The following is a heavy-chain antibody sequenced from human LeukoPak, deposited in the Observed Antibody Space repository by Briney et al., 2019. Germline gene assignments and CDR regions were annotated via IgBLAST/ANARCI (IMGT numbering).Heavy chain of an antibody. Sequence: PGGSLRLSCAASGFTFSSYSMNWVRQAPGKGLEWVSSISSSSSYIYYADSVKGRFTISRDNAKNSLYLQMNSLRAEDTAVYYCAVDCSSTGCYLGFDYWGQGTLVTVSS. CDR1: GFTFSSYS. D-gene: IGHD2-2*01. V-gene: IGHV3-21*01. J-gene: IGHJ4*02. CDR2: ISSSSSYI. CDR3: AVDCSSTGCYLGFDY.